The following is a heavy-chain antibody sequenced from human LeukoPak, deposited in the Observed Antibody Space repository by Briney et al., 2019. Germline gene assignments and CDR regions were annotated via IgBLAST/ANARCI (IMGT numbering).Heavy chain of an antibody. CDR2: ISGSGGST. Sequence: GGSLRLSCAASGFTFSSYAMSWVRQAPGKGLEWVSAISGSGGSTYYADSVKGRLTISRDNSKNTLYLQMNSLRAEDTAVYYCARDRVSNQLFSLWFPSGSYHYWGQGTLVTVSS. CDR3: ARDRVSNQLFSLWFPSGSYHY. CDR1: GFTFSSYA. V-gene: IGHV3-23*01. D-gene: IGHD3-10*01. J-gene: IGHJ4*02.